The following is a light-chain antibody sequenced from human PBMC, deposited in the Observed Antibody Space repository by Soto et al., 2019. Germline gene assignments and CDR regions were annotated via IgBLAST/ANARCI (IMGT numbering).Light chain of an antibody. CDR2: AAS. CDR3: QQYNNWSPIT. V-gene: IGKV1-39*01. Sequence: DIQMTQAASSLSASVXDRVTITCRASQSISSYLNWYQQKPGKAPKLLIYAASSLQSGVPSRFSGSGAGTEFSLTISSLQSEDFSVYYCQQYNNWSPITFGQGTRLEI. CDR1: QSISSY. J-gene: IGKJ5*01.